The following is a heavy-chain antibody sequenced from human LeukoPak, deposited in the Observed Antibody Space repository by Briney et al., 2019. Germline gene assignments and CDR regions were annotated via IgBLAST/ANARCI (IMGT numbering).Heavy chain of an antibody. D-gene: IGHD3-10*01. CDR3: ATGFQYAFDV. Sequence: GGSLRLSCAPSGFTFSSYWMTWVRQAPGKGLEWVANIRQDGSEKHYVDSVKGRFTVSRDNAKNSLYLQMNSLRAEDTAVYYCATGFQYAFDVWGQGTVVTVSS. J-gene: IGHJ3*01. V-gene: IGHV3-7*01. CDR2: IRQDGSEK. CDR1: GFTFSSYW.